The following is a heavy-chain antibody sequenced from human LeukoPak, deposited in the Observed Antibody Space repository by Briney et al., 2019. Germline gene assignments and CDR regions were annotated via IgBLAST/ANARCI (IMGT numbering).Heavy chain of an antibody. V-gene: IGHV3-23*01. J-gene: IGHJ3*02. CDR2: ISGSGGST. CDR1: GFTFSSYA. Sequence: GGSLRLSCGASGFTFSSYAMSWVRQAPGKGLEWVSAISGSGGSTYYADSVKGRFTISRDNSKNTLYLQMNSLRAEDTAVYYCAKDIFKYCSSTSCPNDAFDIWGQGTMVTVSS. D-gene: IGHD2-2*01. CDR3: AKDIFKYCSSTSCPNDAFDI.